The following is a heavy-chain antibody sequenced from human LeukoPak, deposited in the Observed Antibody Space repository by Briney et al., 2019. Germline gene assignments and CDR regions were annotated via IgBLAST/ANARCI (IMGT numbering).Heavy chain of an antibody. CDR1: GGTFSSYA. Sequence: PAASVKVSCKASGGTFSSYAISWVRQAPGQGLEWMGRIIPIFGIANYAQKFQGRVTITADKSTSTAYMELSSLRSEDTAVYYCASHSNGWSEGTYWGQGTLVTVTS. V-gene: IGHV1-69*04. CDR2: IIPIFGIA. J-gene: IGHJ4*02. D-gene: IGHD6-19*01. CDR3: ASHSNGWSEGTY.